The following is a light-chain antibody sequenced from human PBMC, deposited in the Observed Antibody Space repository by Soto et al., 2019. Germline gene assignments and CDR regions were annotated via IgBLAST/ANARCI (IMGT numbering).Light chain of an antibody. J-gene: IGLJ1*01. CDR1: SGYVGTYSL. CDR2: EGH. V-gene: IGLV2-23*01. CDR3: CLYVGATTYV. Sequence: SVLAQPASVSGSPGQSITISCTGASGYVGTYSLVSWYQQHPGKAPKVVIYEGHKRPSGVPDRFSGSTSVNTASPTISGLQTDDEADYYCCLYVGATTYVFGTGTKVTVL.